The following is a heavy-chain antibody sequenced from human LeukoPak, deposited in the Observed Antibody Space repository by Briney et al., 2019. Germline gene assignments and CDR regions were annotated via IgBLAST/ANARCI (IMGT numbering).Heavy chain of an antibody. V-gene: IGHV3-30*02. Sequence: GGSLRLSCAASEFTFSTYGMHWVRQAPGKGLEWVAFVRYDGSDKYYVDSVKGRFTISRGNSRNTLYLQMNSLRAEDTAVYYCAKGAGYGDLGYFYYMDVWGKGTTVTVSS. CDR1: EFTFSTYG. D-gene: IGHD4-17*01. CDR2: VRYDGSDK. J-gene: IGHJ6*03. CDR3: AKGAGYGDLGYFYYMDV.